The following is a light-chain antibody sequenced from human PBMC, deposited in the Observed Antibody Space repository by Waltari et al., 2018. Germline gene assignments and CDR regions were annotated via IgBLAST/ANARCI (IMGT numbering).Light chain of an antibody. CDR3: SSYAGVNSHV. V-gene: IGLV2-8*01. CDR2: EVS. J-gene: IGLJ1*01. CDR1: SSDVGGYTP. Sequence: HSALTQPPSASGSPGHSVTISCTGTSSDVGGYTPVSWYPQYPGKAPKLMLYEVSKRPSGFPDRFSGSKSDNTASLTVSGLQAEDEADYYCSSYAGVNSHVFGTGTKVTVL.